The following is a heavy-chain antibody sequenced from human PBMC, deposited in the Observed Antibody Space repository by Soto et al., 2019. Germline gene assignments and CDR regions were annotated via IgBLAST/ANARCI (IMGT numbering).Heavy chain of an antibody. V-gene: IGHV4-39*01. D-gene: IGHD3-3*02. Sequence: PSETLSLTCTVSGDSIISSDFYWGWVRQPPGKGLEWIGSIFYLGCSYYNPSLKSRVTMSVDTSKNQFSLRLRSVTATDTALYFCARHSLALRKNNWFDPWGQGIMVTVSS. J-gene: IGHJ5*02. CDR3: ARHSLALRKNNWFDP. CDR1: GDSIISSDFY. CDR2: IFYLGCS.